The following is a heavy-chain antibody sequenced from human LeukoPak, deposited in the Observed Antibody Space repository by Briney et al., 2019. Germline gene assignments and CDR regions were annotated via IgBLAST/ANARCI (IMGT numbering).Heavy chain of an antibody. CDR3: AREGPRGNSQFDY. CDR1: GFTFSSYG. D-gene: IGHD2/OR15-2a*01. J-gene: IGHJ4*02. Sequence: GGSLRLSCAASGFTFSSYGMHWVRQAPGKGLEWVALIWYDGSNKHYADSVKGQFTISRDNSKNTLYLQMNSLRAEDTAVYYCAREGPRGNSQFDYWGQGTLVTVSS. V-gene: IGHV3-33*01. CDR2: IWYDGSNK.